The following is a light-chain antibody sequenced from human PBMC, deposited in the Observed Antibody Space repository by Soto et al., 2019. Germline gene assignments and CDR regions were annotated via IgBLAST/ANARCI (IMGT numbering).Light chain of an antibody. CDR1: PSVSSSY. J-gene: IGKJ1*01. CDR2: GAS. Sequence: EIVLTQSPGTLSLSPGERATLSCRASPSVSSSYLAWYQQKPGQAPRLLIYGASNRATGIPDRFSGSGSGTDFTLTISRLEPEDFAVYYCQHYGSSPTTFGQGTKVDIK. CDR3: QHYGSSPTT. V-gene: IGKV3-20*01.